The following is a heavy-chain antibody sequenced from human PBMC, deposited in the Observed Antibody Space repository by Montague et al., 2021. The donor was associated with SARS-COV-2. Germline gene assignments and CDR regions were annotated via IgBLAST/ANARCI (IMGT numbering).Heavy chain of an antibody. J-gene: IGHJ5*02. CDR1: GGSFNDYY. CDR2: INHSGST. CDR3: ARDQGLRDWFDP. Sequence: SETLSLTCAVYGGSFNDYYWSWIRQPPGKGLEWIGQINHSGSTNYNPSLKSRVTISVDTSKNQFSLNLSSVTAADTAVYFCARDQGLRDWFDPWGQGTLVAVSS. V-gene: IGHV4-34*01.